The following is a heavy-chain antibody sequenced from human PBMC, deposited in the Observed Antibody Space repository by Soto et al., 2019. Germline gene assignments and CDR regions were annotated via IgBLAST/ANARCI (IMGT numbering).Heavy chain of an antibody. CDR2: IHYSRIT. J-gene: IGHJ2*01. CDR3: AGLMGFTVPTYNRGFDL. Sequence: QLQLQESGPGLVKPSETLSLTCTVSGGSISSNGYYWGWIRQPPGKGLEWIGSIHYSRITYYNPSLESRVTVSVDTSKNQFSLKLSSVTAADTAVYYCAGLMGFTVPTYNRGFDLWGRGTLVIVSS. D-gene: IGHD4-17*01. CDR1: GGSISSNGYY. V-gene: IGHV4-39*01.